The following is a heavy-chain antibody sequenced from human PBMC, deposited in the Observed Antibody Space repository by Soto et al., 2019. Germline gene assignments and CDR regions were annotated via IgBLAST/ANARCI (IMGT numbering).Heavy chain of an antibody. CDR2: IYYSGST. J-gene: IGHJ4*02. Sequence: PSETLSLTGTGSGGSISSYFWSWIRQPPGKGLEWIGYIYYSGSTNYNPSLKSRVTISVDTSKNQFSLKLSSVTAADTAVYYCARTSTDGPLYYFDYWGQGTLVTVSS. CDR1: GGSISSYF. V-gene: IGHV4-59*01. CDR3: ARTSTDGPLYYFDY. D-gene: IGHD4-4*01.